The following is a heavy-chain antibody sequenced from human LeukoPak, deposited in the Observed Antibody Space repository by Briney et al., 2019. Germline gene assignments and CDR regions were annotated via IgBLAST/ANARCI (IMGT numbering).Heavy chain of an antibody. J-gene: IGHJ6*03. CDR3: ARHGSGIYDFWSGYYSVYYMDV. V-gene: IGHV4-39*01. CDR2: IYYSGST. D-gene: IGHD3-3*01. CDR1: GGSISSSSYY. Sequence: SETLSLTCTVSGGSISSSSYYWGWIRQPPGKGLEWIGSIYYSGSTYYNPSLKSRVTISVDTSKNQFSLKLNSVTAADTAVYYCARHGSGIYDFWSGYYSVYYMDVWGKGTTVTVSS.